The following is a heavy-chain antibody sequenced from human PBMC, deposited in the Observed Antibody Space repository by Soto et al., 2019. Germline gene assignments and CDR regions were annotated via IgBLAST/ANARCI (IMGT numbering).Heavy chain of an antibody. D-gene: IGHD2-15*01. V-gene: IGHV3-7*01. Sequence: EVQLVESGGDLVHPGGSLRLSCAASGFNFRSHWMTWVRQAPGKGLEWVGNINQNGRDHFYVDSVRGRFTISRDNTKNSLYLQMNILRIEDTAVYYCARGGIVPTPADYWGQGILVTVSS. CDR1: GFNFRSHW. CDR3: ARGGIVPTPADY. CDR2: INQNGRDH. J-gene: IGHJ4*02.